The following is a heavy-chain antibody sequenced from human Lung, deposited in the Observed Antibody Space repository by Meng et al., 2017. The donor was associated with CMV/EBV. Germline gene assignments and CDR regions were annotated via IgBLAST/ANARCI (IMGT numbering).Heavy chain of an antibody. D-gene: IGHD3-22*01. CDR3: ARTHDSSGYFLFDY. CDR1: GGSISSGGYY. Sequence: SETLSLTCTVSGGSISSGGYYWSWIRQHPGKGLEWIGYIYYSGSTYYNPSLKSRVTISVDTSKNQFSLKLSSVTAADTAVYYCARTHDSSGYFLFDYWGQGTLVXVSS. J-gene: IGHJ4*02. CDR2: IYYSGST. V-gene: IGHV4-31*03.